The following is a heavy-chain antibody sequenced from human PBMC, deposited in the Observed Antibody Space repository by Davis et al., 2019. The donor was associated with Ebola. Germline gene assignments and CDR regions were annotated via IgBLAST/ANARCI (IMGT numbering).Heavy chain of an antibody. Sequence: MPSETLSLTCTVSGGSISSYYWSWIRQPPGKGLEWIGEINNSGSTNYNPSLKSRVTISVDTSKNQFSLKLSSVTAADTAVYYCARWGMDVWGQGTTVTVSS. CDR2: INNSGST. J-gene: IGHJ6*02. V-gene: IGHV4-34*01. CDR3: ARWGMDV. CDR1: GGSISSYY.